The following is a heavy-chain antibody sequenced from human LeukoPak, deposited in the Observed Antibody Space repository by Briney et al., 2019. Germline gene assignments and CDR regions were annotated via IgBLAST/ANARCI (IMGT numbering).Heavy chain of an antibody. CDR2: IYYSGST. D-gene: IGHD4-11*01. Sequence: SETLSLTCAVYGGSFSGYYWSWIRQPPGKGLEWIGYIYYSGSTYYNPSLKSRVTISVDTSKNQFSLKLSSVTAADTAVYYCARSTRSAFDYWGQGTLVTVSS. V-gene: IGHV4-59*12. J-gene: IGHJ4*02. CDR1: GGSFSGYY. CDR3: ARSTRSAFDY.